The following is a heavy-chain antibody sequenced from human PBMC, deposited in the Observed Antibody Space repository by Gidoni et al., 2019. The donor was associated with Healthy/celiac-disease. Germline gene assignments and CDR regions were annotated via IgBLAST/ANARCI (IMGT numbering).Heavy chain of an antibody. V-gene: IGHV3-33*01. Sequence: QVQLVESGGGVVQPGRSLRLSCAESGFTFSSYGMHWVRQAPGKGLEWVAVIWYDGSNKYYADSVKGRFTISRDNSKNTLYLQMNSLRAEDTAVYYCARVGYSSGWFRAKGAFDIWGQGTMVTVSS. CDR2: IWYDGSNK. J-gene: IGHJ3*02. D-gene: IGHD6-19*01. CDR1: GFTFSSYG. CDR3: ARVGYSSGWFRAKGAFDI.